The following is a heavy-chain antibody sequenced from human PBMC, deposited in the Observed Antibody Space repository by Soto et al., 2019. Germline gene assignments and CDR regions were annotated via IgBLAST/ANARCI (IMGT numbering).Heavy chain of an antibody. J-gene: IGHJ6*02. CDR2: IIPIFGTA. CDR1: GGTFSSYA. V-gene: IGHV1-69*13. D-gene: IGHD5-18*01. Sequence: SVKVSCKASGGTFSSYAISWVRQAPGQGLEWMGGIIPIFGTANYAQKFQGRVTITADESTSTAYMELSSLRSEDTAVYYCARVVDTAMAPNTYYYYGMDVWGQGTTVTVSS. CDR3: ARVVDTAMAPNTYYYYGMDV.